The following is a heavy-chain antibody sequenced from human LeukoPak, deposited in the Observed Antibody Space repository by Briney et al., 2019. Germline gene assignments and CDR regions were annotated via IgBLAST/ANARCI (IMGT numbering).Heavy chain of an antibody. Sequence: PSGGSLRLSCAASGFTFSSFGMHWVRQGPGKGLEWVAFIRYDGSNTYYVDSGKGRSTIARDNSTNTLYLQMNSLRDEDTAVYYCAKEYLEWFPMDVWGKGTKVTISS. CDR1: GFTFSSFG. D-gene: IGHD3-9*01. J-gene: IGHJ6*03. V-gene: IGHV3-30*02. CDR2: IRYDGSNT. CDR3: AKEYLEWFPMDV.